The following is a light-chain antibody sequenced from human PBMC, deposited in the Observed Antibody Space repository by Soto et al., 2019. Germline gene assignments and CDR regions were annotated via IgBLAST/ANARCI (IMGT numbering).Light chain of an antibody. CDR3: QQYGSSPQT. CDR1: QSVSSSY. J-gene: IGKJ1*01. Sequence: EIVLTQSPGTLSLSPGERATLSCRASQSVSSSYLAWYQQKPGQAPRLLIYGASSRPTGIPDRFSGSGSGTDFTLTISRLEPEDFALYYYQQYGSSPQTFGQGTKVEIK. V-gene: IGKV3-20*01. CDR2: GAS.